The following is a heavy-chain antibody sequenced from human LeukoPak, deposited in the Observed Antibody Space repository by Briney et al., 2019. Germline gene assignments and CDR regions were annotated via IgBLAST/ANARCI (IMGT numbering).Heavy chain of an antibody. Sequence: ASVKVSCKASGYTFTSYGISWVRQAPGQGLEWMGGIIPIFGTANYAQKFQGRVTITADKSTSTAYMELSSLRSEDTAVYYCASARTSSGPFDYWGQGTLVTVSS. J-gene: IGHJ4*02. V-gene: IGHV1-69*06. CDR3: ASARTSSGPFDY. D-gene: IGHD3-16*01. CDR1: GYTFTSYG. CDR2: IIPIFGTA.